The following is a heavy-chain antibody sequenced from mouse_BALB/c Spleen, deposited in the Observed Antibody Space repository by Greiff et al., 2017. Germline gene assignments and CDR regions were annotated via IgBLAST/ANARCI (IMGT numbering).Heavy chain of an antibody. Sequence: VKLMESGPGLVAPSQSLSITCTVSGFSLTSYGVHWVRQPPGKGLEWLGVIWAGGSTNYNSALMSRLSISKDNSKSQVFLKMNSLQTDDTAMYYCARDESMITSFDYWGQGTTLTVSS. CDR2: IWAGGST. D-gene: IGHD2-4*01. J-gene: IGHJ2*01. CDR3: ARDESMITSFDY. CDR1: GFSLTSYG. V-gene: IGHV2-9*02.